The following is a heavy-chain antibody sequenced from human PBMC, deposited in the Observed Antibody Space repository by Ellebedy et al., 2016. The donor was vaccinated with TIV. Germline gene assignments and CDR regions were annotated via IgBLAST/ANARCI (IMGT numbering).Heavy chain of an antibody. CDR1: GGSFSGYY. V-gene: IGHV4-34*01. Sequence: MPSETLSLTCAVNGGSFSGYYWTWSRQPSGKGREWIGEINHSGSTHYKPSLKSRVTISVDSSKNHFSLKLSSVTAADTAVYYCARCSIWSGLDYWGQGTLVTVSS. CDR3: ARCSIWSGLDY. J-gene: IGHJ4*02. CDR2: INHSGST. D-gene: IGHD3-3*01.